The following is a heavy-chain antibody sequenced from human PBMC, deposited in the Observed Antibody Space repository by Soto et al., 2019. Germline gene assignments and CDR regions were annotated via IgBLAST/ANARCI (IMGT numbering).Heavy chain of an antibody. CDR2: IIPLFGAP. D-gene: IGHD1-26*01. Sequence: QVQLVQSGAEVKKPGSSVKVSCKASGDTFDNYAIAWVRQAPGQGLEWMGGIIPLFGAPNYAQKFQGRLTITADTSTSTAYMELRSLTSDDTASYFCAADLAVGHHPVPHWFDPWGQGTLVTVSS. CDR3: AADLAVGHHPVPHWFDP. V-gene: IGHV1-69*06. J-gene: IGHJ5*02. CDR1: GDTFDNYA.